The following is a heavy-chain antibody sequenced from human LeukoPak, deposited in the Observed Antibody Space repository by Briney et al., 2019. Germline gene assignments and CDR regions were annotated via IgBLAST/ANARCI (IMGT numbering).Heavy chain of an antibody. CDR2: IYPGDSDT. D-gene: IGHD3-22*01. CDR3: ARRHSSGYQFDY. Sequence: GASLQISCRGSGYSFTSYWIGWGRQMPGKGLEWMGIIYPGDSDTRYSPSFQGQVTISADKSISTAYLQWSSLKASDTAMYYCARRHSSGYQFDYWGQGTLVTVSS. V-gene: IGHV5-51*01. J-gene: IGHJ4*02. CDR1: GYSFTSYW.